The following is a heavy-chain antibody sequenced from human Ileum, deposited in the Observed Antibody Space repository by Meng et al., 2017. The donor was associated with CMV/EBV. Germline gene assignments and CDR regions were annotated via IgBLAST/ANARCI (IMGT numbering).Heavy chain of an antibody. CDR2: INTNSGGT. CDR1: GYSFTEYF. D-gene: IGHD6-13*01. Sequence: ASVKVSCKASGYSFTEYFMHWVRQAPGQGLECMGWINTNSGGTNYAQKFHGRLTMTRDTSISTAYMELSSLRSDDTAVYYCARDQSQNDDSWWLDTWGQGTLVTVSS. CDR3: ARDQSQNDDSWWLDT. V-gene: IGHV1-2*02. J-gene: IGHJ5*02.